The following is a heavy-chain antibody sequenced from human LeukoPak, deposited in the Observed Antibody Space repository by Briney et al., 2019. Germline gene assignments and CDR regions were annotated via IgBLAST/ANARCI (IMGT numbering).Heavy chain of an antibody. V-gene: IGHV4-59*12. CDR3: AASESYMPNDY. CDR1: GGSLSTYY. Sequence: PSETLSLTCTVSGGSLSTYYCSSLRQPPRKGLEWIGYIYYSGSTNYNPSLTSRATMSVDTSKNQFSLKLSSVTAADTAVYYCAASESYMPNDYWGQGTLVTVSS. D-gene: IGHD3-10*01. J-gene: IGHJ4*02. CDR2: IYYSGST.